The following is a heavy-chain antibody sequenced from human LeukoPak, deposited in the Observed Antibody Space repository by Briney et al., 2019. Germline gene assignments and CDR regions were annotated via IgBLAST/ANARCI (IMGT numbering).Heavy chain of an antibody. J-gene: IGHJ4*02. CDR2: ISTSAGTI. D-gene: IGHD3-22*01. CDR3: ARDAIDSSGFDFDY. V-gene: IGHV3-11*01. CDR1: GFTFSDYY. Sequence: GESLRLSCAASGFTFSDYYMTWIRQTPGKGLEWISYISTSAGTIYYADSVKGRFTISRDNAKNSLYLQMNSLRAEDTAVYYCARDAIDSSGFDFDYWGQGTLVTVSS.